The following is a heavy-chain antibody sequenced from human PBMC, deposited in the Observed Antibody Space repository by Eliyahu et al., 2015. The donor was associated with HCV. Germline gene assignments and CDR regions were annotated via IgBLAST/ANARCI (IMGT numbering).Heavy chain of an antibody. D-gene: IGHD6-13*01. CDR2: FYWDDDK. J-gene: IGHJ4*02. V-gene: IGHV2-5*02. CDR1: GFSLSTDGVG. CDR3: VRPYIRSWTFDY. Sequence: QITLKESGPTLVKPTQTLTLTCTFSGFSLSTDGVGVGWIRQPPGKALEWLALFYWDDDKRYSPSLKSRLTITKDTSKNQVVLTMTNMDPVDTATYYCVRPYIRSWTFDYWGQGTLVTVSS.